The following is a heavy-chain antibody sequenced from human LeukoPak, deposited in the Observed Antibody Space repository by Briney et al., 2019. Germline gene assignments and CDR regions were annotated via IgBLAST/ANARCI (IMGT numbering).Heavy chain of an antibody. CDR1: GYTFTSYH. Sequence: ASVKVSCKASGYTFTSYHMHWVRQAPGQGLEWMGIINPSGGSTSYAQKFQGRVTTTRDTSTSTVYMELSSLRSEDTAVYYCARDHRILTHGMDVWGQGTTVTVSS. CDR2: INPSGGST. CDR3: ARDHRILTHGMDV. J-gene: IGHJ6*02. V-gene: IGHV1-46*01. D-gene: IGHD2-21*01.